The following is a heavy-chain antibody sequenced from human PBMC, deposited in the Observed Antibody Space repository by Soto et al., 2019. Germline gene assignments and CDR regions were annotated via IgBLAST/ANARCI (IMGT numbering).Heavy chain of an antibody. D-gene: IGHD2-2*01. Sequence: GGSLRLSCAASGFTFSSYGMHWVRQAPGKGLEWVSAISGSGISTYYADSVKGRFTISRDNSKNTLYLQMNSLRAEDTAVYYCAKETISTSCCNWFDPWGQGTLVTVSS. V-gene: IGHV3-23*01. CDR1: GFTFSSYG. J-gene: IGHJ5*02. CDR3: AKETISTSCCNWFDP. CDR2: ISGSGIST.